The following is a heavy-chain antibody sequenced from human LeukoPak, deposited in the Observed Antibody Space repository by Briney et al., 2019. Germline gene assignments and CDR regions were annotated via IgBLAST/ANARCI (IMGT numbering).Heavy chain of an antibody. Sequence: SETLSLTCTVSGGSISSSSYYWGWIRQPPGKGLEWIASIYHSGTTYYNPSLKSRVTISVDTSKNQFSLKLSSVTAADTAVYYCARGTIAAAGRDWYFDLWGRGTLVTVSS. CDR2: IYHSGTT. D-gene: IGHD6-13*01. CDR3: ARGTIAAAGRDWYFDL. J-gene: IGHJ2*01. CDR1: GGSISSSSYY. V-gene: IGHV4-39*07.